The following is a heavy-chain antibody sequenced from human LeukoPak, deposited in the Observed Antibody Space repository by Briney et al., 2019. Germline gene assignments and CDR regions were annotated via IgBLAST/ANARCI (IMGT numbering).Heavy chain of an antibody. D-gene: IGHD1-1*01. V-gene: IGHV3-33*01. CDR3: ARVGGRRWDDRPPNYYYYYMDG. CDR1: GFTFSSYG. CDR2: IWYDGSNK. J-gene: IGHJ6*03. Sequence: GGSLRLSCAASGFTFSSYGMHWVRQAPGKGLEWVAVIWYDGSNKYYADSVKGRFTISRDNSKNTLYLQMNSLRAEDTAVYYCARVGGRRWDDRPPNYYYYYMDGLGKGTTVTVS.